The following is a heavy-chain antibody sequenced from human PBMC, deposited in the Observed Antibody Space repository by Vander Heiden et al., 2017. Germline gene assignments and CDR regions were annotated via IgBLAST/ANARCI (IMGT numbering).Heavy chain of an antibody. CDR1: GFTFSSYG. J-gene: IGHJ4*02. CDR2: ISYDGSNK. D-gene: IGHD2-15*01. CDR3: AKDDIVVVVAATPLPDY. Sequence: QVQLVESGGGVVQPGRSLRLSCAASGFTFSSYGMHWVRQAPGKGLEGVAVISYDGSNKYYADSVKGRFTISRDNSKNTLYLQMNSLRAEDTAVYYCAKDDIVVVVAATPLPDYWGQGTLVTVSS. V-gene: IGHV3-30*18.